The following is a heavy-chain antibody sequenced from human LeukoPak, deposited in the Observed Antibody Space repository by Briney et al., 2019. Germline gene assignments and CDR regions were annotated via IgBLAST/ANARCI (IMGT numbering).Heavy chain of an antibody. CDR2: IYHSGST. J-gene: IGHJ6*02. CDR1: GGSISSGGYS. Sequence: SQTLSLTCAVSGGSISSGGYSWSWIRQPPGKGLEWIGYIYHSGSTHYSPSLKSRVTISVDWSKNQFSLKLSSVTAADTAVYYCARLTTTSKYGMDVWGQGTTVTVSS. D-gene: IGHD4-11*01. CDR3: ARLTTTSKYGMDV. V-gene: IGHV4-30-2*01.